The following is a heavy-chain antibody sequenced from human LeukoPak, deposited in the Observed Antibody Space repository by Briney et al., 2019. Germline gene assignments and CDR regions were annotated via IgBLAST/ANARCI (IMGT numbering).Heavy chain of an antibody. J-gene: IGHJ4*02. CDR1: GFTFSSYA. D-gene: IGHD4-17*01. Sequence: PGGSLRLSCATSGFTFSSYAISWVRQAPGKWLEWVSSISGSGTTTYYADSVKGRFTISRDKSKQTLYLQMTSLRAEDTAVYYCAKSAYGDYVGGDYWGQGTLVTVSS. CDR3: AKSAYGDYVGGDY. CDR2: ISGSGTTT. V-gene: IGHV3-23*01.